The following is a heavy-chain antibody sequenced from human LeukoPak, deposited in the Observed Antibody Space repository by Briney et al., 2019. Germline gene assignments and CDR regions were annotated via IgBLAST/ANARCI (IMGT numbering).Heavy chain of an antibody. CDR1: GGSISSSSYY. Sequence: SETLPLTCTVSGGSISSSSYYWGWIRQPPGKGLEWIGSIYYSGGTYYNPSLKSRVTISVDTSKNQFSLKLSSVTAADTAVYYCARDKGDGSGWYGEGGFDYWGQGTLVTVSS. D-gene: IGHD6-19*01. V-gene: IGHV4-39*02. J-gene: IGHJ4*02. CDR3: ARDKGDGSGWYGEGGFDY. CDR2: IYYSGGT.